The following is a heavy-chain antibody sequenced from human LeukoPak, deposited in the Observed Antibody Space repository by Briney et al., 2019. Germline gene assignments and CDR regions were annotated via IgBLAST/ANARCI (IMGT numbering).Heavy chain of an antibody. J-gene: IGHJ3*02. CDR2: IYTSGST. CDR3: ARGFSGIKAYSSTAFDI. CDR1: GGSISSYY. D-gene: IGHD6-13*01. Sequence: SETLSLTCTVSGGSISSYYWSWIRQPAGKGLEWIGRIYTSGSTNYNPSLKSRVTISVDTSKNQFSLKLSSVTAADTAVYYCARGFSGIKAYSSTAFDIWGQGTMVTVSS. V-gene: IGHV4-4*07.